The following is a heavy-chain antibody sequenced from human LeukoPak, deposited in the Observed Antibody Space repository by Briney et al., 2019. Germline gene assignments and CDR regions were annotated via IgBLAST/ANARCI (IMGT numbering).Heavy chain of an antibody. J-gene: IGHJ4*02. D-gene: IGHD3-3*01. CDR1: GYTFTGYY. Sequence: ASVKVSCKASGYTFTGYYMHWVRQAPGQGLEWMGRINPNSGGTNYAQKFQGRVTMTRDTSISTAYMELSRLRSGDTAVYYCARDLAPYYDFWSGYFLDYWGQGTLVTVSS. CDR3: ARDLAPYYDFWSGYFLDY. CDR2: INPNSGGT. V-gene: IGHV1-2*06.